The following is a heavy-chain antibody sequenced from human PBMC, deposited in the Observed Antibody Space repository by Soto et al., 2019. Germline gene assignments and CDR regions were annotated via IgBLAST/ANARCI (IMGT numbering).Heavy chain of an antibody. CDR3: ARDGEEARSGIYIYP. V-gene: IGHV3-33*01. J-gene: IGHJ5*02. Sequence: GGSLRLSCAASGFTFSSYGMHWVRQAPGKGLEWVAVIWYDGSNKYYADSVKGRFTISRDNSKNTLYLQMNSLRAEDTAVYYCARDGEEARSGIYIYPGGQGTLVTVS. CDR2: IWYDGSNK. D-gene: IGHD3-10*01. CDR1: GFTFSSYG.